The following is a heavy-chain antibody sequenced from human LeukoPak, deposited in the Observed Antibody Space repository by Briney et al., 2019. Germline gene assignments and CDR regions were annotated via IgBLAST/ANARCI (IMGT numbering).Heavy chain of an antibody. D-gene: IGHD3-10*01. V-gene: IGHV3-74*01. CDR3: ARGVDWTTINELNY. CDR2: ITPDGGVA. J-gene: IGHJ4*02. Sequence: PGGSLRLSCAASGFTFSNFWMHWVRQAPGKGLGWVSRITPDGGVADYMDSVEGRLTISRDNAKNTVYLQMNSLGADDMAVYYCARGVDWTTINELNYWGQGTMVTVSS. CDR1: GFTFSNFW.